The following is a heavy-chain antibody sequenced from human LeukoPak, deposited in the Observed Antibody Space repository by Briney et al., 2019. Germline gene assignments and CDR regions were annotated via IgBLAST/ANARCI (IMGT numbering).Heavy chain of an antibody. D-gene: IGHD3-10*01. CDR2: ISYDGSNK. CDR3: AKAAGITMVRGGYYMDV. J-gene: IGHJ6*03. V-gene: IGHV3-30-3*01. CDR1: GFTFSSYA. Sequence: GSLRLSCAASGFTFSSYAMHWVRQAPGKGLEWVAVISYDGSNKYYADSVKGRFTISRDNSKNTLYLQMNSLRAEDTAVYYCAKAAGITMVRGGYYMDVWGKGTTVTVSS.